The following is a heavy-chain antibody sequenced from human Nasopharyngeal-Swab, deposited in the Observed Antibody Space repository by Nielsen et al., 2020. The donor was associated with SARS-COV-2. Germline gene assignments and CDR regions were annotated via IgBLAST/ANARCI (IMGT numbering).Heavy chain of an antibody. CDR3: AKVVSELRYYFDY. CDR1: GFTFSSYA. D-gene: IGHD1-7*01. CDR2: SSGSGGST. Sequence: GESLKISCAASGFTFSSYAMSWVRQAPGKGLEWVSASSGSGGSTYYADSVKGRFTISRDNSKNTLYLQMNSLRAEDTAVYYCAKVVSELRYYFDYWGQGTLVTVSS. V-gene: IGHV3-23*01. J-gene: IGHJ4*02.